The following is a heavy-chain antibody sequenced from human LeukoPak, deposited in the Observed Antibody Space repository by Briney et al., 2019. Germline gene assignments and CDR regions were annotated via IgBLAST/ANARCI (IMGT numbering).Heavy chain of an antibody. CDR1: GFTFSSYG. CDR2: IWYDGSNK. D-gene: IGHD6-13*01. J-gene: IGHJ5*02. Sequence: GGSLRLSCAASGFTFSSYGMHWVRQAPGTGLEWVAVIWYDGSNKYYADSVKGRFTISRDNSKNTLYLQMNSLRAEDTAVYYCARDYGSSWYEQSWFDPWGQGTLVTVSS. CDR3: ARDYGSSWYEQSWFDP. V-gene: IGHV3-33*01.